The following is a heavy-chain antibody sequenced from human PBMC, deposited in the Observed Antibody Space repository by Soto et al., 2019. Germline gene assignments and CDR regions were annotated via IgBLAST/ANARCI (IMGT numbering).Heavy chain of an antibody. Sequence: QVQLVESGGGVVQPGRSLRLSCAASGFTFSSYGMHWVRQAPGKGLEWVAVISYDGSNKYYADSVKGRFTISRDNSKNTLYLQMNSLRAEDTAVYYCAEGKGGDYAFDYWGQGTLVTVSS. CDR1: GFTFSSYG. V-gene: IGHV3-30*18. CDR2: ISYDGSNK. CDR3: AEGKGGDYAFDY. D-gene: IGHD4-17*01. J-gene: IGHJ4*02.